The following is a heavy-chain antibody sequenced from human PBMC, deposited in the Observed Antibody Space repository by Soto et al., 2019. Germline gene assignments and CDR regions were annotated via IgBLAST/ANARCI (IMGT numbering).Heavy chain of an antibody. D-gene: IGHD4-17*01. V-gene: IGHV1-69*01. CDR2: IIPRTGTP. Sequence: SCKASGAPSTTNLIAWGRKPPGTGREWLGRIIPRTGTPHCAQKSQHRVSIPAHESTGPVYMELSSLGRDDTATFYCARSIQLDYLHGLDVWGQGTTVTVSS. J-gene: IGHJ6*02. CDR1: GAPSTTNL. CDR3: ARSIQLDYLHGLDV.